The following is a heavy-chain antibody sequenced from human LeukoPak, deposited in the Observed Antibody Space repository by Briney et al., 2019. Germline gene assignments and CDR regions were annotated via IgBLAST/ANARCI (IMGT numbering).Heavy chain of an antibody. CDR3: AKWGDYDVLTGYYVSDY. CDR1: GFTFSNYA. Sequence: GGSLRLSCAASGFTFSNYAMSWVRQAPGKGLEWVSAITGSGSGIYYADSMKSRFTISRDNSKNTLYLQINSLRAVDTAVYYCAKWGDYDVLTGYYVSDYWGQGTLVTVSS. CDR2: ITGSGSGI. J-gene: IGHJ4*02. V-gene: IGHV3-23*01. D-gene: IGHD3-9*01.